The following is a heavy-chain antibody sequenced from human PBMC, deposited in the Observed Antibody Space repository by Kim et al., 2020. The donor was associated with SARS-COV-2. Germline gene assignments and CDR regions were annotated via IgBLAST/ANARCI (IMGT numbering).Heavy chain of an antibody. D-gene: IGHD6-13*01. J-gene: IGHJ4*02. CDR3: ARFYRSLAAAGYFDY. V-gene: IGHV3-66*01. CDR1: GFTVSSNY. CDR2: IYSGGST. Sequence: GGSLRLSCAASGFTVSSNYMSWVRQAPGKGLEWVSVIYSGGSTYYADSVKGRFTISRDNSKNTLYLQMNSLRAEDTAVYYCARFYRSLAAAGYFDYWGQGTLVTVSS.